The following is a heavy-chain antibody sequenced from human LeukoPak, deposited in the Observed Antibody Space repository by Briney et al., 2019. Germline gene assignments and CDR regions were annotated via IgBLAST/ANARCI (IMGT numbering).Heavy chain of an antibody. CDR3: ARYYCSGGSCHGIFDY. Sequence: GESLKISCDGLGYTLSNNWIGWVRQMPGKGLEWMGIIYPGYSVTRYRPPFQGQVPLPPKKPLRTPYLQWASLKARDPAMYSCARYYCSGGSCHGIFDYWGQGTLVTVSS. CDR2: IYPGYSVT. J-gene: IGHJ4*02. CDR1: GYTLSNNW. V-gene: IGHV5-51*04. D-gene: IGHD2-15*01.